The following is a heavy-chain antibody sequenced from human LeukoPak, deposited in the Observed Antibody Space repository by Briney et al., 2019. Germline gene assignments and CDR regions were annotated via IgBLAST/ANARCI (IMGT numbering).Heavy chain of an antibody. V-gene: IGHV4-59*01. D-gene: IGHD3-10*01. J-gene: IGHJ4*02. CDR1: GDSIRSNS. CDR3: ARAKVRRLDY. Sequence: SETLSLTCTVSGDSIRSNSWSWIRQPPGKGLEWIGYVYFGGDTNCSPSLKSRVTISVDTSKNQFSLKLSSVTPADTAVYFCARAKVRRLDYWGQGILVTVSS. CDR2: VYFGGDT.